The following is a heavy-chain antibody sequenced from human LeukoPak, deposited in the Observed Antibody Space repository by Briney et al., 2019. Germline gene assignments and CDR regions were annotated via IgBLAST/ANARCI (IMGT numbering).Heavy chain of an antibody. V-gene: IGHV1-46*01. D-gene: IGHD1-26*01. CDR2: INPSGGST. CDR1: GYTFTSYG. Sequence: GASVKVSCEASGYTFTSYGISWVRQAPGQGLEWMGIINPSGGSTSYAQKFQGRVTMTRDTSTSTVYMELSSLRSEDTAVYYCAREQSGSYAKRRAYYFDYWGQGTLVTVSS. CDR3: AREQSGSYAKRRAYYFDY. J-gene: IGHJ4*02.